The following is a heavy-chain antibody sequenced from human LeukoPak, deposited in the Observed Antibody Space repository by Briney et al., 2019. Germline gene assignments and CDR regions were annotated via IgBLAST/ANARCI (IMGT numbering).Heavy chain of an antibody. Sequence: GRSLRLSCAASGFTFSTFSMQWVRQAPGKGLECVAVISYDGINKYYADSVKGRFTISRDNSKSTLYLQMNSLRAEDTAVYYCASFPRWGQGTLVTVSS. CDR2: ISYDGINK. D-gene: IGHD2/OR15-2a*01. CDR3: ASFPR. V-gene: IGHV3-30*04. CDR1: GFTFSTFS. J-gene: IGHJ4*02.